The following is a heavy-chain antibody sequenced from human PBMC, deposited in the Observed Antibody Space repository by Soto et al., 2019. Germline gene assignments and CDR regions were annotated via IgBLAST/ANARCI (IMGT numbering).Heavy chain of an antibody. CDR3: ARDEGVDY. Sequence: GGSLRLSCVASGFTFNYYWMSWVRQAPGKGLEWVANIKQDGGDQYYLDSVKGRFTISRDNAKNLLYLQMSSLRAEDTAVYYCARDEGVDYWGQGTLVTVSS. CDR2: IKQDGGDQ. V-gene: IGHV3-7*03. CDR1: GFTFNYYW. J-gene: IGHJ4*02.